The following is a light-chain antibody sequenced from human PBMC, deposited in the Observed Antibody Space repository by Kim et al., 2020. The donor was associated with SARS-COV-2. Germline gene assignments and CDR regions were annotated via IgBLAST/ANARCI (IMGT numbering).Light chain of an antibody. V-gene: IGLV6-57*01. CDR2: EDK. CDR1: SGSFAPKF. J-gene: IGLJ2*01. Sequence: NFMLTQPHSVSGSPGKTVVISCTRTSGSFAPKFVQWYQQRPGTPPTAVIFEDKQRSSGVPDRYSGSIDSSSRSAYLTISGLKTEDEADYYCQSYDGSNWVFGGGTQLTVL. CDR3: QSYDGSNWV.